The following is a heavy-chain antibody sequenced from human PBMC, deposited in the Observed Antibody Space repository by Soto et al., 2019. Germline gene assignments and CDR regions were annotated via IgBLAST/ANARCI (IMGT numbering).Heavy chain of an antibody. J-gene: IGHJ4*02. CDR1: GFTFNTYW. V-gene: IGHV3-74*03. CDR3: ARGVWVAALASFDY. D-gene: IGHD2-15*01. Sequence: EVQLVESGGGLVQPGGSLRLSCAASGFTFNTYWMHWVRQAPGKGLVWVSRLNGDGTDTKYADSVKGRFTISRDNAKNTVYLQMNSLRAEDTAMYYSARGVWVAALASFDYWGQGTLATVSS. CDR2: LNGDGTDT.